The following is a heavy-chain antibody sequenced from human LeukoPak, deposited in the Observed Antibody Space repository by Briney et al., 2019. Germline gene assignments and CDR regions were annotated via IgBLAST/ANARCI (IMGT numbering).Heavy chain of an antibody. CDR2: ISYDGSKK. CDR1: GFTFSSYG. D-gene: IGHD6-13*01. V-gene: IGHV3-30*18. Sequence: PGGSLRLSCAASGFTFSSYGMHWVRQAPGKGLEWVTFISYDGSKKHYADSVKGRFTSSRDNSKNTLYLQMSSLTAEDTAVYYCAKFSAAGTLRYFQHWGQGTLVTVSS. CDR3: AKFSAAGTLRYFQH. J-gene: IGHJ1*01.